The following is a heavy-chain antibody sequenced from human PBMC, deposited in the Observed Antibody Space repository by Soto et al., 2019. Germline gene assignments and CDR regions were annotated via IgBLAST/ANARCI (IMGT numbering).Heavy chain of an antibody. D-gene: IGHD5-12*01. CDR2: IKQDGSEK. Sequence: GGSLRLSCAASGFTFSSNWMSWVRQAPGKGLEWVANIKQDGSEKYYVDSVKGRFTISRDNAKNSLYLQMNSLRAEDTAVYYCATSGGGWLQPPVWGQGTLVTVSS. CDR1: GFTFSSNW. V-gene: IGHV3-7*03. J-gene: IGHJ4*02. CDR3: ATSGGGWLQPPV.